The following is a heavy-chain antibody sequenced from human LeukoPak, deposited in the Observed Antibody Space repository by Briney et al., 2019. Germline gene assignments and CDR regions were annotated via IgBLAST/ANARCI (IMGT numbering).Heavy chain of an antibody. J-gene: IGHJ4*02. CDR2: ISYDGSNK. V-gene: IGHV3-30-3*01. Sequence: GGSLRLSCAASGFTFSSYWMNWARQAPGKGLEWVAVISYDGSNKYYADSVKGRFTISRDNSKNTLYLQMNSLRAEDTAVYYCARALSITMIVVVSYWGQGTLVTVSS. CDR1: GFTFSSYW. D-gene: IGHD3-22*01. CDR3: ARALSITMIVVVSY.